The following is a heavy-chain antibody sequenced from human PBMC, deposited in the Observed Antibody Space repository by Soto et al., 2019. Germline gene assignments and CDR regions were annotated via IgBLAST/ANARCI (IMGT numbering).Heavy chain of an antibody. CDR3: ATLWRSRFDY. D-gene: IGHD1-1*01. CDR2: MDPTSGNT. Sequence: QVQLVQSGAKVEKPGASVKVSCKASGYTFTTYDINWVRQAPGQGLEWMGWMDPTSGNTGYAQNFQGRVTMTRDNSITTAYLELNSLRFDDTAVYYCATLWRSRFDYWGQGTLVTVST. V-gene: IGHV1-8*01. J-gene: IGHJ4*02. CDR1: GYTFTTYD.